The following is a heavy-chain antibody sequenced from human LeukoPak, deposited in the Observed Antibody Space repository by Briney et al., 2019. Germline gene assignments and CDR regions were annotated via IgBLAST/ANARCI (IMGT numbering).Heavy chain of an antibody. V-gene: IGHV1-18*04. J-gene: IGHJ4*02. Sequence: ASVKVSCKASGYTFTSYGISWVRQAPGQGLEWMGWISAYNGNTNYAQKLQGRVTMTTDTFTSTAHMELRSLRSDDTAVYYCARSSGWSIRDYFDYWGQGTLVTVSS. CDR3: ARSSGWSIRDYFDY. CDR1: GYTFTSYG. CDR2: ISAYNGNT. D-gene: IGHD6-19*01.